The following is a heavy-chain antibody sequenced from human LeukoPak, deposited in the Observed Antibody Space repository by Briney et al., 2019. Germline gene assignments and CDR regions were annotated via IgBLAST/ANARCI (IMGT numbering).Heavy chain of an antibody. V-gene: IGHV3-21*04. J-gene: IGHJ6*03. CDR1: GFTFRNYN. Sequence: GGSLRLSCAASGFTFRNYNMNWVRQAPGKGLEWVSSLSSSSSDIYYADSVKGRFTISRDNAKNSLFLQMNSLRAEDTAVYYCARVLRYCSGGNCYSGGLGYMDVWGKGTTVTISS. D-gene: IGHD2-15*01. CDR3: ARVLRYCSGGNCYSGGLGYMDV. CDR2: LSSSSSDI.